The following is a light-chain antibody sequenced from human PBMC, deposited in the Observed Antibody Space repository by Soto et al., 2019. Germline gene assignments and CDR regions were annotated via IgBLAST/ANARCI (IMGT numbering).Light chain of an antibody. J-gene: IGLJ2*01. V-gene: IGLV2-14*01. CDR2: DVT. CDR3: SSYTLSGTLV. Sequence: QSALTQPASVSGSPGQSITISCTGTSSDIGTYDYVSWYQQHPGKAPELMIFDVTNRPSGVSNRLSGSKSGNTASLTISGLQAEDEADYYCSSYTLSGTLVFGGGTKVTVL. CDR1: SSDIGTYDY.